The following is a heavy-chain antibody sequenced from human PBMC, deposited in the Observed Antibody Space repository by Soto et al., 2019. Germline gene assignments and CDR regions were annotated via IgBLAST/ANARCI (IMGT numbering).Heavy chain of an antibody. V-gene: IGHV3-23*01. CDR3: AKAPNYGDSLENDY. Sequence: EVQLLESGGGLVQPGGSLRLSCAASGFTFSSYAMSWVRQAPGKGLEWVSAISGSGGSTYYADSVKGRFTISRDNSKNTLYLQMTSLRAEDTAGYYCAKAPNYGDSLENDYWGQGTLVTVSS. J-gene: IGHJ4*02. D-gene: IGHD4-17*01. CDR1: GFTFSSYA. CDR2: ISGSGGST.